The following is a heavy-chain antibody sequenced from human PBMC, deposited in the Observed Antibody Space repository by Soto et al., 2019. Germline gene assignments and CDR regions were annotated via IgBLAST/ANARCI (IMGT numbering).Heavy chain of an antibody. CDR2: INHSGST. D-gene: IGHD3-22*01. CDR1: GGSFSGYY. Sequence: PSETLSLTCAVYGGSFSGYYWSWIRQPPGKGLEWIGEINHSGSTNYNPSLKSRVTISVDTSKNQFSLKLSSVTAADTAVYYCASTDYDSSGYFLWGQGTLVTV. CDR3: ASTDYDSSGYFL. J-gene: IGHJ4*02. V-gene: IGHV4-34*01.